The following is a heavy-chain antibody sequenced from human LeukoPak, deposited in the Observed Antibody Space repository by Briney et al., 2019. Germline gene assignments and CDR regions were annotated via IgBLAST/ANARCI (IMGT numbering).Heavy chain of an antibody. CDR2: ISGSGGST. Sequence: PGRSLRLSCAASGFTFSSYAMSWVRQAPGKGLEWVSAISGSGGSTYYADSVKGRFTISRDNSKNTLYLQMNSLRAEDTAVYYCAKDFAFYYDSSGGLVGAFDIWGQGTMVTVSS. V-gene: IGHV3-23*01. D-gene: IGHD3-22*01. CDR1: GFTFSSYA. CDR3: AKDFAFYYDSSGGLVGAFDI. J-gene: IGHJ3*02.